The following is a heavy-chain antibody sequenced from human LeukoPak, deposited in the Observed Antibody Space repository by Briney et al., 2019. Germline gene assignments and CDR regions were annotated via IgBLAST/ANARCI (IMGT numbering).Heavy chain of an antibody. V-gene: IGHV4-39*01. CDR3: ARRYFYDSGGYCYYFDY. D-gene: IGHD3-22*01. Sequence: PSETLSLTCTVSGGSISSSSYYWGWIRQPPGKGLEWIGSIYYSGSTYYNPSLKSRVTISVDTSKNQFSLKLSSVTAADTAVYYCARRYFYDSGGYCYYFDYWGQGTLVTVSS. J-gene: IGHJ4*02. CDR2: IYYSGST. CDR1: GGSISSSSYY.